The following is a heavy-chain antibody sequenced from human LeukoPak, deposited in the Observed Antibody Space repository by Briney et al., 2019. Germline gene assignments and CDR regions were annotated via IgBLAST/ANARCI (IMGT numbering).Heavy chain of an antibody. CDR1: GGSISSYY. J-gene: IGHJ4*02. D-gene: IGHD3-10*01. Sequence: SETLSLTCTVSGGSISSYYWSWIRQPPGKGLERIGYIYYSGSTNYNPSLKSRVTISVDTSKNQFSLKLSSVTAADTAVYYCARGSITMVRGVKELDYWGQGTLVTVSS. CDR2: IYYSGST. CDR3: ARGSITMVRGVKELDY. V-gene: IGHV4-59*12.